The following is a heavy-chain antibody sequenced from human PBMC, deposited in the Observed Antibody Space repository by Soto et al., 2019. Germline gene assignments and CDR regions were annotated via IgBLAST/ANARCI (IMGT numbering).Heavy chain of an antibody. CDR2: IWYDGSNK. D-gene: IGHD6-13*01. V-gene: IGHV3-33*01. Sequence: GGSLRLSCAASGFTFSSYGMHWVRQAPGKGLERVAVIWYDGSNKYYADSVKGRFTISRDNSKNTLYLQMNSLRAEDTAVYYCARAPTRGYTAFFGRYYYGLDVWGPGTKVTVSS. CDR3: ARAPTRGYTAFFGRYYYGLDV. CDR1: GFTFSSYG. J-gene: IGHJ6*02.